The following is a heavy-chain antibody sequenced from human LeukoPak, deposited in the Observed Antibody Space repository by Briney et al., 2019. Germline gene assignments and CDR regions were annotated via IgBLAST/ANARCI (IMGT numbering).Heavy chain of an antibody. CDR1: GYTFTSYG. CDR3: ARAMVRGVIPQYWFDP. Sequence: ASVKVSCKASGYTFTSYGITWVRQAPGQGLEWMGWISAYNGNTNYAQKLQGRVTMTTDTSTSTAYMELRGLRSDDTAVYYCARAMVRGVIPQYWFDPWGQGTPVTVSS. D-gene: IGHD3-10*01. CDR2: ISAYNGNT. J-gene: IGHJ5*02. V-gene: IGHV1-18*01.